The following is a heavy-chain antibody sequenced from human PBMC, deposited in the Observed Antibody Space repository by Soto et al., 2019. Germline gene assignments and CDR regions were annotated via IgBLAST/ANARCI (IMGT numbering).Heavy chain of an antibody. CDR1: GFTFDDYA. CDR3: AKDIGGQLERRFDP. Sequence: GGSLRLSCAASGFTFDDYAMHWVRQAPGKGLEWVSGISWNSGSIGYADSVKGRFTISRDNAKNSLYLQMNSLRAEDTALYYCAKDIGGQLERRFDPWGQGTLVTVSS. V-gene: IGHV3-9*01. CDR2: ISWNSGSI. J-gene: IGHJ5*02. D-gene: IGHD1-1*01.